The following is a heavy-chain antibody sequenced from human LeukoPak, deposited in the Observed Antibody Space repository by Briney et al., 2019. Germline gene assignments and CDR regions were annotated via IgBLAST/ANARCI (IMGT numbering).Heavy chain of an antibody. Sequence: GGSLRLSCAASGFTFSSYSMNWVRQAPGKGLEWVSSISSSSSYIYYADSVKGRFTIPRDNAKNSLYLQMNSLRAEDTAVYYCARGSEYSGTPGAFDIWGQGTMVTLSS. CDR2: ISSSSSYI. CDR3: ARGSEYSGTPGAFDI. V-gene: IGHV3-21*01. CDR1: GFTFSSYS. D-gene: IGHD1-26*01. J-gene: IGHJ3*02.